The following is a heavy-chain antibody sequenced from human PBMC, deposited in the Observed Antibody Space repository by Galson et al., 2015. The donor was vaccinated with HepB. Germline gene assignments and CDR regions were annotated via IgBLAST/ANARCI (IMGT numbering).Heavy chain of an antibody. CDR2: TSAYNGNT. V-gene: IGHV1-18*01. CDR3: ARSTTVVNNFDY. D-gene: IGHD4-23*01. Sequence: SVKVSCKASGYTFTSYGISWVRQAPGQGLEWMGWTSAYNGNTNYAQKLQGRVTMTTDTSTSTAYMELRSLRSDDTAVYYCARSTTVVNNFDYWGQGTLVTVSS. J-gene: IGHJ4*02. CDR1: GYTFTSYG.